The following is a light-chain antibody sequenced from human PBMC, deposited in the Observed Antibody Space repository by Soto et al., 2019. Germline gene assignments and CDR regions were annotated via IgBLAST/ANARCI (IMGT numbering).Light chain of an antibody. V-gene: IGKV3-20*01. CDR2: GAS. J-gene: IGKJ1*01. Sequence: EIVLTQSPGTLSLSPGERATLSCRASQSVSSIYLAWYQQKPGQAPRLLIYGASSRATGIPDRFSGSGSGTDFTLTISILEPEDFAVYYCQQYGSSRTFGQGTKVEIK. CDR3: QQYGSSRT. CDR1: QSVSSIY.